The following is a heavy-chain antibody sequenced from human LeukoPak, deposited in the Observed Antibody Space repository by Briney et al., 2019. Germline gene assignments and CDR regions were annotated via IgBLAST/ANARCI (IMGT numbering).Heavy chain of an antibody. J-gene: IGHJ4*02. CDR2: IYTSGST. CDR1: GGSISSYC. CDR3: ARGMTTVTTAYFDY. Sequence: PSETLSLTCTVSGGSISSYCWSWIRQPPGKGLEWIGYIYTSGSTNYNPSLKSRVTISVDTSKNQFSLKLSSVTAADTAVYYCARGMTTVTTAYFDYWGQGTLVTVSS. D-gene: IGHD4-17*01. V-gene: IGHV4-4*09.